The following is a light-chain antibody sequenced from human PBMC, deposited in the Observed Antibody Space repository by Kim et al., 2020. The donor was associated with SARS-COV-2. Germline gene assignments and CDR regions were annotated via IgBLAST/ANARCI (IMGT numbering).Light chain of an antibody. CDR1: SLRSYY. J-gene: IGLJ2*01. V-gene: IGLV3-19*01. Sequence: VALGQTVRITCQGDSLRSYYATWYQQKPGQAPKVVIYGKDNRPSVGPDRFSGSSSGNTAYLTITGTQAVDEADYYCNSRDSNDYVVFGGGTKVTVL. CDR3: NSRDSNDYVV. CDR2: GKD.